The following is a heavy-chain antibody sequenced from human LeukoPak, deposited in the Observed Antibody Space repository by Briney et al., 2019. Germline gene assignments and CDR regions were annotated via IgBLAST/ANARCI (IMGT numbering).Heavy chain of an antibody. D-gene: IGHD3-22*01. V-gene: IGHV3-30-3*01. Sequence: PLGGSLRLSCAASGFTFSSYAMHWVRQAPGKGLEWVAVISYDGSNKYYADSVKGRFTISRDNSKNTLYLQMNSLRAEDTAVYYCAREPRGDYYDSSGHLDYWGQGTLVTVSS. J-gene: IGHJ4*02. CDR2: ISYDGSNK. CDR3: AREPRGDYYDSSGHLDY. CDR1: GFTFSSYA.